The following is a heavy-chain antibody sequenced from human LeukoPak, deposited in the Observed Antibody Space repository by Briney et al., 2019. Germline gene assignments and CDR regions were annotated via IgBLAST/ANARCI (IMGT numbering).Heavy chain of an antibody. J-gene: IGHJ4*02. CDR3: ASHCSGGSCLGG. V-gene: IGHV3-66*04. CDR2: IYSGGST. D-gene: IGHD2-15*01. CDR1: GFTVSSNY. Sequence: GGSLRLSCAASGFTVSSNYMSWVRQAPGKGLEWVSVIYSGGSTYYADSVKGRFTISRDNSKNTLYLQMNGLRAEDTAVYYCASHCSGGSCLGGWGQGTLVTVSS.